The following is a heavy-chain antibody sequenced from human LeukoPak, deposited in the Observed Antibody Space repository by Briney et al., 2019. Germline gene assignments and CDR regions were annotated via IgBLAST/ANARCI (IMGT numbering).Heavy chain of an antibody. D-gene: IGHD1-26*01. CDR1: GGSISSITCY. J-gene: IGHJ4*02. CDR2: IYYGGST. V-gene: IGHV4-39*01. Sequence: SETMSLTCTVDGGSISSITCYWGWLRQPPGKGLEWIGNIYYGGSTYYHPSLKSRVTISVDTSKNQFSLKLSSGTAADTAVFYCARYYRNGPLDYWGQGTLVTVSS. CDR3: ARYYRNGPLDY.